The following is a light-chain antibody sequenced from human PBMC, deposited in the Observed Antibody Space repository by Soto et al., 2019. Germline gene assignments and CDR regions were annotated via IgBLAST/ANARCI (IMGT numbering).Light chain of an antibody. V-gene: IGKV3-11*01. CDR3: QQRSNWPRT. J-gene: IGKJ1*01. Sequence: IVLTQSPVTLSLSPGSRSTLSCRASQNISSYLIWYQQKNGQSPRILMYDVSNRATGIPARFSGSGYGTDFNLTISSLEPEDLAVYYCQQRSNWPRTFGQGTKVDIK. CDR1: QNISSY. CDR2: DVS.